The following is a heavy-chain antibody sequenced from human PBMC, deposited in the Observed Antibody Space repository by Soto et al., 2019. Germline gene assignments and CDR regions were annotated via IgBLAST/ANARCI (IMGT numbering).Heavy chain of an antibody. Sequence: GGSLRLSCAASGFTVSSNYMSWVRQAPGKGLEWVSVIYSGSSTYYADSVKGRFTISRHNSKNTLYLQMNSLRAEDAAMSYYSSTEYSSGWCASSYYFDYWGQGTLVTVSS. J-gene: IGHJ4*02. V-gene: IGHV3-53*04. CDR3: SSTEYSSGWCASSYYFDY. CDR1: GFTVSSNY. D-gene: IGHD6-19*01. CDR2: IYSGSST.